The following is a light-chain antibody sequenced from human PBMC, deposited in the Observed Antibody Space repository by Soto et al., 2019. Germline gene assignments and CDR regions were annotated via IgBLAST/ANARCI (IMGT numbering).Light chain of an antibody. CDR3: QQYYNWRAIT. CDR2: GAS. V-gene: IGKV3D-15*01. J-gene: IGKJ5*01. Sequence: EIVMSQSPATLSVSPGEGATLSCRASESIANNLAWYQQRPGQAPRLLIYGASTRATGIPARFSGSGSGTEFTPSISRLQSEDFALYYCQQYYNWRAITFGQGTRLEIK. CDR1: ESIANN.